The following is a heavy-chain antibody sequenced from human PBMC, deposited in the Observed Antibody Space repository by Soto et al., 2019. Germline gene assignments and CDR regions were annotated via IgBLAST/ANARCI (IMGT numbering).Heavy chain of an antibody. Sequence: QVQLVQSGAEVKKPGSSVKVSCKASGGTFSRYAISWVRQAPGQGLEWMGGIIPIFGTAKYAQKFQGRVTITADEFTSTAYMELSSLRSEDTAVYYCASPSYDSSGYYRYYFDYWGQGTLVTVSS. CDR2: IIPIFGTA. D-gene: IGHD3-22*01. V-gene: IGHV1-69*12. J-gene: IGHJ4*02. CDR3: ASPSYDSSGYYRYYFDY. CDR1: GGTFSRYA.